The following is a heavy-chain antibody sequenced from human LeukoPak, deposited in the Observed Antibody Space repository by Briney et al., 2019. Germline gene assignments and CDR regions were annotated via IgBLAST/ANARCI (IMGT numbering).Heavy chain of an antibody. D-gene: IGHD3-16*02. CDR1: GGSLSSYY. Sequence: SETLSLTCTVSGGSLSSYYWSWIRQPPGKGLEWIGYIYYSGSAKYNPSLKSRVTISVDTSKNHFSLRLSSVTTADSAVYYCVRSDNRYVQALWGRGTLVTVSS. CDR3: VRSDNRYVQAL. J-gene: IGHJ2*01. V-gene: IGHV4-59*01. CDR2: IYYSGSA.